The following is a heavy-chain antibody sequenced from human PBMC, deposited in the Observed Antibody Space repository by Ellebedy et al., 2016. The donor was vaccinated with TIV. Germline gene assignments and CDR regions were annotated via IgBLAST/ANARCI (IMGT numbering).Heavy chain of an antibody. D-gene: IGHD6-13*01. CDR3: AKDLSRAGTKNDYFDY. V-gene: IGHV3-23*01. CDR2: ISGSGGST. Sequence: GESLKISCAASGFTFSIYWMSWVRQAPGKGLEWVSAISGSGGSTYYADSVKGRFTISRDNSKNTLYLQMNSLRAEDTAVYYCAKDLSRAGTKNDYFDYWGQGTLVTVSS. CDR1: GFTFSIYW. J-gene: IGHJ4*02.